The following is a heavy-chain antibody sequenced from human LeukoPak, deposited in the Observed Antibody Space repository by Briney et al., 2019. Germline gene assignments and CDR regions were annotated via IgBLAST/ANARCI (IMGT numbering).Heavy chain of an antibody. D-gene: IGHD3-9*01. CDR1: GFRTIDYV. J-gene: IGHJ3*02. V-gene: IGHV3-48*02. Sequence: PGGPLRLSCAASGFRTIDYVMNWVRQAPGKGLEWVSYIDTSSSRIHYADSVKGRFTISRDDAKNSLYLQMNSLRDEDTAVYYCATDFDWAFNIWGQGTMVTVSS. CDR3: ATDFDWAFNI. CDR2: IDTSSSRI.